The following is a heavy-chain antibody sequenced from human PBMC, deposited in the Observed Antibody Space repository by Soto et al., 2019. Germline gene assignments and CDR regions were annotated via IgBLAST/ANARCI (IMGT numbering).Heavy chain of an antibody. V-gene: IGHV3-53*02. D-gene: IGHD1-26*01. J-gene: IGHJ4*02. CDR2: IYNGDNT. Sequence: EVQLVETGGGLIQPGGSLRLSCAASGFTVSTNHMSWLRQAPGKGLECVSLIYNGDNTYDADSVKGRFTISRDNSKNTLYLQMNSLRAEDTAVYYCARDWGYSPEDWGQGTLFTVSS. CDR1: GFTVSTNH. CDR3: ARDWGYSPED.